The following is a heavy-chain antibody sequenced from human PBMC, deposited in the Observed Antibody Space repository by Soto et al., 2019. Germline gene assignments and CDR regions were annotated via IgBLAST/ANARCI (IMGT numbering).Heavy chain of an antibody. CDR1: GYTFSIYY. J-gene: IGHJ4*02. CDR2: INPSGGST. V-gene: IGHV1-46*01. D-gene: IGHD3-22*01. CDR3: ARDEVGDSSGYPQTCRY. Sequence: SLNLSCKASGYTFSIYYIHCLLHTPGQGLEWMGIINPSGGSTSYAQKFQGRVTMTRDTSTSTVYMELSSLRSEDTAVYYCARDEVGDSSGYPQTCRYWGQGTLVTVPS.